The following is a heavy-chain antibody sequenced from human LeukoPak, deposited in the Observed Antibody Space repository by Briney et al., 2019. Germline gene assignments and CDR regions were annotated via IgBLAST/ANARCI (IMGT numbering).Heavy chain of an antibody. D-gene: IGHD3-22*01. Sequence: GGSLRLSCAASGFTFSSYEMNWVRQAPGKGLEWVSYISSSGSTIYYADSVKGRFTISRDNAKNSLYLQMNSLRAEDTAVYYCASQDSSGYYSWDYWGQGTLVTVSS. CDR1: GFTFSSYE. J-gene: IGHJ4*02. V-gene: IGHV3-48*03. CDR2: ISSSGSTI. CDR3: ASQDSSGYYSWDY.